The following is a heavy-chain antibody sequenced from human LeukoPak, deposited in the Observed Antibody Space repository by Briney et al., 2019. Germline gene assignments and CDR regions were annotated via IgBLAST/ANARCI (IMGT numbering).Heavy chain of an antibody. CDR2: ITGSSSSI. CDR3: ARARSGWYMDY. D-gene: IGHD6-19*01. Sequence: GGSLRLSCAASGFTFSSYSINWVRQAPGKGLEWVSFITGSSSSIFYADSVKGRFAISRDNAKNLVYLQMNSLRDDDTAVYYCARARSGWYMDYWGQGTLVTVSS. J-gene: IGHJ4*02. V-gene: IGHV3-48*02. CDR1: GFTFSSYS.